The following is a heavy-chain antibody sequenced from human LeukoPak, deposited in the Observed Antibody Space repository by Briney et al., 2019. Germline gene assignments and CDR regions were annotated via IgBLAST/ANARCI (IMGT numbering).Heavy chain of an antibody. Sequence: GGSLRLSCAASGFTFSSYWMSWVRQAPGKGLEWVAYIKQDVTEKYYVDSVKGRFSISRDNAKNSLYLQMNSLRAEDTAVYYCARCPNRYSGYDPWGQGTLVTVSS. V-gene: IGHV3-7*01. CDR2: IKQDVTEK. J-gene: IGHJ5*02. D-gene: IGHD5-12*01. CDR3: ARCPNRYSGYDP. CDR1: GFTFSSYW.